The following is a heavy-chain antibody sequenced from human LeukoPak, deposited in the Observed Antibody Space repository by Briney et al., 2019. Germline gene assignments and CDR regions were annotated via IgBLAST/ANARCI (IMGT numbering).Heavy chain of an antibody. CDR2: IYPGDSDT. CDR1: GYSFTSYW. V-gene: IGHV5-51*01. J-gene: IGHJ4*02. CDR3: ARIVSPSSSPFDY. Sequence: GESLKISCKISGYSFTSYWIGWVRQMPGKGLEWMGIIYPGDSDTRYSPSFQGQVTISADKSISTAYLQWSSLKASDTAMYYCARIVSPSSSPFDYWGQGTLVTVSS. D-gene: IGHD6-6*01.